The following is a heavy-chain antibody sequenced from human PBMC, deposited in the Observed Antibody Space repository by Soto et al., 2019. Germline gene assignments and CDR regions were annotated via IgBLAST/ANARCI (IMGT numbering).Heavy chain of an antibody. Sequence: GGSLRLSCSASGFPFSTYTWYWVRQAPGKGLEWVSSITSSSTRNIFYADSVKGRFTISRDNANNILYLQMNSLRAEDTAVYYCARDEPSFGAIPRMDIWGQGTTVTVSS. D-gene: IGHD3-3*01. CDR3: ARDEPSFGAIPRMDI. V-gene: IGHV3-21*06. CDR1: GFPFSTYT. CDR2: ITSSSTRNI. J-gene: IGHJ6*02.